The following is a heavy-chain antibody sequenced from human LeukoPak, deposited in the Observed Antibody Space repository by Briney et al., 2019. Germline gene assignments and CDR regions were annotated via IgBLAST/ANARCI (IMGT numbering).Heavy chain of an antibody. V-gene: IGHV3-23*01. J-gene: IGHJ4*02. CDR3: ARGRYYDSSGQMVDY. D-gene: IGHD3-22*01. CDR1: DFTFSSYA. CDR2: ISGSGGST. Sequence: GGSLRLSCAASDFTFSSYAMSWVRQAPGKGLEWVSAISGSGGSTYYADSVKGRFTISRDNSKNTLYLQMNSLRAEDTAVYYCARGRYYDSSGQMVDYWGQGTLVTVSS.